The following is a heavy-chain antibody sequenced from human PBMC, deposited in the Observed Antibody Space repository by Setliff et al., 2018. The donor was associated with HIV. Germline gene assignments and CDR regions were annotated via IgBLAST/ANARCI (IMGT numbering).Heavy chain of an antibody. J-gene: IGHJ4*02. D-gene: IGHD3-10*01. CDR2: IYYRGST. Sequence: GSLRLSCAASGFTFSSYTMNWVRQAPGKGLEWIGSIYYRGSTYYNPSLKSRVTISVDTSKNQFSLKLSSVTAADTAVYYCARSSEEGADYGSGIYYHFHYWGQGTLVTVSS. V-gene: IGHV4-39*07. CDR3: ARSSEEGADYGSGIYYHFHY. CDR1: GFTFSSYT.